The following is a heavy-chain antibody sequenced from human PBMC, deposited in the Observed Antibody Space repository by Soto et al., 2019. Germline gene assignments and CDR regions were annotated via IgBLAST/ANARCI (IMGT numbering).Heavy chain of an antibody. CDR2: IHYSGAT. CDR3: ARQTADMVRGIGVMDV. D-gene: IGHD3-10*01. J-gene: IGHJ6*03. Sequence: SETLSLTCSVSGGSISNYFWSWIRQSPGRALEWIGYIHYSGATIYNPSLKSRVTISVDMSRNQFSLELTSVTAADTAVYSCARQTADMVRGIGVMDVWGKGTTVTVSS. V-gene: IGHV4-59*08. CDR1: GGSISNYF.